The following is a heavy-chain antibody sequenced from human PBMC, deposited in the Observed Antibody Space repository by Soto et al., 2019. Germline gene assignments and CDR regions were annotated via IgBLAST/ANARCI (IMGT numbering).Heavy chain of an antibody. CDR1: GFSFSSYA. J-gene: IGHJ4*02. V-gene: IGHV3-23*01. D-gene: IGHD5-12*01. CDR2: ISARGGSS. CDR3: AKGSSEYRASVDN. Sequence: DVQLLESGGGLVQPGGSLRLSCAASGFSFSSYAMVWVRQAPGKGREWVAVISARGGSSYFADSVKGRFTLSRDNSKNVLSLEMNSLRAEDTDIYFCAKGSSEYRASVDNWGQGTLVVVSS.